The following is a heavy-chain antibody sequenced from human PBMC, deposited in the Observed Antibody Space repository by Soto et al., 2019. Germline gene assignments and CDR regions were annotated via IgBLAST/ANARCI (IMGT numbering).Heavy chain of an antibody. Sequence: EVQLVEPGGGLVQPGRSLRLSCAASGFTFDDYAMHWVRQVPGKGLEWVSGINWNSGSIGYADSVKGRFAISRDNAKNSLHLQMNSLRAEDTAFYYCVKDESINWYIGHSRHWGQGTLVTVSS. CDR2: INWNSGSI. J-gene: IGHJ1*01. CDR1: GFTFDDYA. D-gene: IGHD6-13*01. V-gene: IGHV3-9*01. CDR3: VKDESINWYIGHSRH.